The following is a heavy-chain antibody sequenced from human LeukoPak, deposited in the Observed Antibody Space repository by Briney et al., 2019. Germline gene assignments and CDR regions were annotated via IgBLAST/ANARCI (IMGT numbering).Heavy chain of an antibody. V-gene: IGHV3-30-3*01. J-gene: IGHJ4*02. D-gene: IGHD1-26*01. CDR1: GFTFSSCA. CDR3: ARLDLVGATNY. CDR2: ISYDGSNK. Sequence: GGSLRLSCAASGFTFSSCAMHWVRQAPGKGLEWVAVISYDGSNKYYADSVKGRFTISRDNSKNTLYLQMNSLRAEDTAVYYCARLDLVGATNYWGQGTLVTVSS.